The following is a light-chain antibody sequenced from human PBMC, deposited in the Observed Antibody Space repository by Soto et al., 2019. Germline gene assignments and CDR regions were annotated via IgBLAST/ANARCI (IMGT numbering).Light chain of an antibody. CDR3: PQSYSTPFT. J-gene: IGKJ3*01. CDR2: AAS. CDR1: QSISIY. V-gene: IGKV1-39*01. Sequence: DIQMTQSPSSLSASVGDRVTIRCRTSQSISIYLNWYQQKPGKAPKVLIYAASSLQSGVPSRFSGGGSGTDFTLTISSLQPEDFATYYCPQSYSTPFTFGPGTKVDIK.